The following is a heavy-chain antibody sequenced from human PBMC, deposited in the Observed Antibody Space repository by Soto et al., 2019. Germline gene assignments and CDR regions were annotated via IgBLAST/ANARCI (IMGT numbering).Heavy chain of an antibody. CDR1: GFTFSSYG. D-gene: IGHD3-10*01. J-gene: IGHJ6*02. V-gene: IGHV3-30*18. Sequence: PGGSLRLSCAASGFTFSSYGMHWVRQAPGKGLEWVAVISYDGRNKYYADSVKGRFTISRDNSKNTLYLQMNSLRAEDTAVYYCAKDRGFGESTAPYYYYCMDVWGQGTTVTVSS. CDR3: AKDRGFGESTAPYYYYCMDV. CDR2: ISYDGRNK.